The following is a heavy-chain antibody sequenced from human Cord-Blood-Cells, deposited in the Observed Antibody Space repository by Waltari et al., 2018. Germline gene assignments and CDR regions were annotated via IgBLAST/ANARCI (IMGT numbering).Heavy chain of an antibody. Sequence: EVQLVESGGVVVQPGGSLRLSCAASGFTFDDYAMHWVRQAPGKGLEWVSLISWDGGSTYYADSVKGRFTISRDNSKNSLYLRMNSLRAEDTALYYCARGGSGRDAFDIWGQGTMVTVSS. J-gene: IGHJ3*02. D-gene: IGHD3-10*01. CDR2: ISWDGGST. V-gene: IGHV3-43D*03. CDR1: GFTFDDYA. CDR3: ARGGSGRDAFDI.